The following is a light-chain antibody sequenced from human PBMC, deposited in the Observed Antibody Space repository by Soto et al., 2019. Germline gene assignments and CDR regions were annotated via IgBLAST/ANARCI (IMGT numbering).Light chain of an antibody. CDR3: HHYGPAPWT. CDR1: QTVRSNY. CDR2: LAS. V-gene: IGKV3-20*01. Sequence: EIVLTQSPGTLSLSPGERATLSCRASQTVRSNYLAWFQQRPGQPPMLLIYLASTRAAGVPDRCSGSGSGTEFSLTINRLEAEDFAVYYCHHYGPAPWTFGQGTKVEIK. J-gene: IGKJ1*01.